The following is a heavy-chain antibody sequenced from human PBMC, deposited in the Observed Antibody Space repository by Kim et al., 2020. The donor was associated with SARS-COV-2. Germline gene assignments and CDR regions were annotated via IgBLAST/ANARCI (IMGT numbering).Heavy chain of an antibody. J-gene: IGHJ4*02. Sequence: SVKCRFTISEDNAKNSLYLQMTSLRAEDTALYYCAKDIGSEGLVIRIDYWGQGTLVTVSS. CDR3: AKDIGSEGLVIRIDY. D-gene: IGHD3-9*01. V-gene: IGHV3-9*01.